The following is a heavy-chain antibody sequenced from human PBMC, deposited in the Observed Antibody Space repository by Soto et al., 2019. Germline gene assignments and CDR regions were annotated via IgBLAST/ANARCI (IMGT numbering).Heavy chain of an antibody. V-gene: IGHV3-23*01. J-gene: IGHJ4*02. CDR2: ISGSGGST. D-gene: IGHD3-22*01. CDR1: VFTFSSYA. CDR3: AKDLFGYYDSSGYYYD. Sequence: PGGSLRLSCAASVFTFSSYAMSWVRQAPGKGLEWVSAISGSGGSTYYADSVKGRFTISRDNSKNTLYLQMNSLRAEDTAVYYCAKDLFGYYDSSGYYYDWGQGTLVTVSS.